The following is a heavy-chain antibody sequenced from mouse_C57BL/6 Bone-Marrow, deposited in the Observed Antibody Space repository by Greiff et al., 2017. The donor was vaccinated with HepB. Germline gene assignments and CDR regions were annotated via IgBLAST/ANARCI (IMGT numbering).Heavy chain of an antibody. V-gene: IGHV1-80*01. CDR2: IYPGDGDT. D-gene: IGHD1-1*01. CDR3: ARSYYGSRKTMDY. J-gene: IGHJ4*01. CDR1: GYAFSSYW. Sequence: QVQLQQSGAELVKPGASVKISCKASGYAFSSYWMNWVKQRPGKGLEWIGQIYPGDGDTNYNGKFKGKATLTADKSSSTAYMQLSSLTSEDSAVYFCARSYYGSRKTMDYWGQGTSVTVSS.